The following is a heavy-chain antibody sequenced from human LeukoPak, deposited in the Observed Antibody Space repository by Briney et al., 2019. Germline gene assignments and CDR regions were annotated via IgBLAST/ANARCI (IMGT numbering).Heavy chain of an antibody. CDR2: IRYDGSNK. V-gene: IGHV3-30*02. D-gene: IGHD1-26*01. CDR1: GFTFSSYA. Sequence: GGSLRLSCAASGFTFSSYAMSWVRQAPGKGLEWVAFIRYDGSNKYYADSVKGRFTISRDNSKNTLYLQMNSLRAEDTAVYYCAKDPGELLGAYYFDYWGQGTLVTVSS. J-gene: IGHJ4*02. CDR3: AKDPGELLGAYYFDY.